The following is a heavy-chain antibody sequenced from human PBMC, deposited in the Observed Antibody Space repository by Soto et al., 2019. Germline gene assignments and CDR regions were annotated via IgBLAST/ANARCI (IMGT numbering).Heavy chain of an antibody. J-gene: IGHJ6*02. CDR1: GYTFTSYG. CDR2: ISAYNGNT. CDR3: AAGRRTHYYYYALDV. V-gene: IGHV1-18*01. Sequence: ASVKVSCKASGYTFTSYGISWVRQAPGQGLEWMGWISAYNGNTNYAQIFQGRVTLTEDTSTDTAYMELSSLRSEDTAVYFCAAGRRTHYYYYALDVWGQGTTVTVSS. D-gene: IGHD1-1*01.